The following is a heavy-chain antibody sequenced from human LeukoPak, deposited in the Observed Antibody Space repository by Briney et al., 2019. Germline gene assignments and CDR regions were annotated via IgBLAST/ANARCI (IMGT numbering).Heavy chain of an antibody. CDR3: ARGLTLTGDRGYYFDY. CDR2: IYHSGST. D-gene: IGHD7-27*01. V-gene: IGHV4-38-2*02. CDR1: GYSISSGYY. J-gene: IGHJ4*02. Sequence: SETLSLTCTVSGYSISSGYYWGWIRQPPGKGLEWIGSIYHSGSTYYNPSLKSRVTISVDTSKNQFSLKLSSVTAADTAVYYCARGLTLTGDRGYYFDYWGQGTLVTVSS.